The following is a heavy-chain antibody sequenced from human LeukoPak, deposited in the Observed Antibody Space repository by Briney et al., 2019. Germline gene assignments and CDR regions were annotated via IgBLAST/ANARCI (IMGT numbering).Heavy chain of an antibody. D-gene: IGHD2-2*01. J-gene: IGHJ4*02. Sequence: PGRSLRLSCAASGFTFSSYGMHWVRQAPGKGLEWVAVIWYDGSNKYYADPVKGRFTISRDTSENTLYLQMNSRRAEDTAIYYCAKDPRYCSSTSCPFDYWGQGTLVTVSS. CDR3: AKDPRYCSSTSCPFDY. CDR1: GFTFSSYG. CDR2: IWYDGSNK. V-gene: IGHV3-33*06.